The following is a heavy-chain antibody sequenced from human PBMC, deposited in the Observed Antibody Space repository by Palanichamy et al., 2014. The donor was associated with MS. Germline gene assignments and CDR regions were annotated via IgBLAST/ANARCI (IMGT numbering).Heavy chain of an antibody. V-gene: IGHV3-9*01. Sequence: EVHLVESGGSLVQTGGSLRLSCAASGFNFDDYAMHWVRQTPGKGLEWVSSINWNGGSVNYADSVKDRFTTSRDNAKNSLHLQMNSLRAEDTAFYYCARISQSGADFFPHWGQGTLVTVSS. CDR3: ARISQSGADFFPH. CDR2: INWNGGSV. CDR1: GFNFDDYA. D-gene: IGHD2/OR15-2a*01. J-gene: IGHJ1*01.